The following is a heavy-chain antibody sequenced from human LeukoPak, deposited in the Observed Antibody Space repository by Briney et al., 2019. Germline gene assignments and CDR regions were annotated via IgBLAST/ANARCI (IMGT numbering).Heavy chain of an antibody. V-gene: IGHV4-39*07. CDR3: ARGPPELGATRAGMDV. D-gene: IGHD1-26*01. J-gene: IGHJ6*02. CDR1: GGSISSGGYY. CDR2: INHSRST. Sequence: SETLSLTCTVSGGSISSGGYYWSWIRQPPGKGLEWIGEINHSRSTNYNPSLKSRVTISVDTSKNQFSLKLSSVTAADTAVYYCARGPPELGATRAGMDVWGQGTTVTVSS.